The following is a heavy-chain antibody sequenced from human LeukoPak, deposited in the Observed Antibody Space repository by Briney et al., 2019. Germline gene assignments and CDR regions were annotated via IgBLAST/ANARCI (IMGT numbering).Heavy chain of an antibody. CDR1: GFTFSSYG. J-gene: IGHJ4*02. V-gene: IGHV3-33*01. Sequence: GRSLRLSCAASGFTFSSYGMHWVRQAPGKGLEWVAVIWYDGSNKYYADSVKGRFTISRDNSKNTLYLQMNSLRAEDTAVYYCARDRKGAAGSLHWGQGTLVTASS. CDR3: ARDRKGAAGSLH. CDR2: IWYDGSNK. D-gene: IGHD6-13*01.